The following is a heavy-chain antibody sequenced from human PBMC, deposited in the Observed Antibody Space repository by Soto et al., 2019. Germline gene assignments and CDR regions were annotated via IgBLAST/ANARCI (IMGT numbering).Heavy chain of an antibody. J-gene: IGHJ3*02. D-gene: IGHD6-19*01. CDR3: AKDRGSGWYAADAFDI. CDR2: ISYDGSNK. V-gene: IGHV3-30*18. CDR1: GFTFSSYG. Sequence: QVQLVESGGGVVQPGRSLRLSCAASGFTFSSYGMHWVRQAPGKGLEWVAVISYDGSNKYYADSVKGRFTISRDNSKNTLYLQMNSLRAEDTAVYYCAKDRGSGWYAADAFDIWGQGTMVTVSS.